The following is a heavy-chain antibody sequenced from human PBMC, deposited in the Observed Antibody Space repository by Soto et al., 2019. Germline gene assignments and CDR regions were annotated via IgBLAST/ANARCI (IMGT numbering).Heavy chain of an antibody. CDR2: IYSGGNT. D-gene: IGHD6-19*01. Sequence: GGSLRLSCAASGFTVNSNYMSWVRQAPGEGLEWVSAIYSGGNTYYADSVKGRFIVARDNSKNMLYLEMNSLRAEDTAVYYCARDGWGVAVAGSTHKHYYYYGMDVWGQGTTVTVSS. J-gene: IGHJ6*02. V-gene: IGHV3-66*01. CDR3: ARDGWGVAVAGSTHKHYYYYGMDV. CDR1: GFTVNSNY.